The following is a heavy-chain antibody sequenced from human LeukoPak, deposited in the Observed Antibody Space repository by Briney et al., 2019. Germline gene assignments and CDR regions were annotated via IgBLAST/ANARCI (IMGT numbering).Heavy chain of an antibody. J-gene: IGHJ5*02. CDR1: GYTFTIYA. CDR3: ARPGGYYYDSSGYYYSS. CDR2: INAGNGNT. D-gene: IGHD3-22*01. V-gene: IGHV1-3*01. Sequence: GASVKVSCKASGYTFTIYAMHWVRQAPGQRLEWMAWINAGNGNTKYSQKFQGRVTITRDTSASTAYMELSSLRSEDTAVYYCARPGGYYYDSSGYYYSSWGQGTLVTASS.